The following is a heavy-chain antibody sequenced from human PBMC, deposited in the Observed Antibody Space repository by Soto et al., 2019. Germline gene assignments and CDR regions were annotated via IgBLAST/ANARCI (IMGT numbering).Heavy chain of an antibody. Sequence: PSETLSLTCSVSGGSIKSYYWSWIRQPPGKGLEWIGYIYYSGTTNYNPTLKGRVSILLDTSKSQFSLRLSSVPASDTAVYYCTRAPAVTNGDGMDVGGQGTTVTV. V-gene: IGHV4-59*01. CDR2: IYYSGTT. CDR1: GGSIKSYY. CDR3: TRAPAVTNGDGMDV. J-gene: IGHJ6*02. D-gene: IGHD4-17*01.